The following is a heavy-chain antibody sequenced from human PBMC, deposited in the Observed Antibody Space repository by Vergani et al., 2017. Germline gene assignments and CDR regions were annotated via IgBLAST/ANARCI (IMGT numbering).Heavy chain of an antibody. CDR3: AKTHDFSSLYSSYNWFDP. CDR1: GYSITNYW. V-gene: IGHV5-51*03. Sequence: EVQLVPSGAEVKKPGESLKISCQGSGYSITNYWIAWVRQRPGKGLEWMGIIYAGDSDVRYSPSFQGQVTMSVDKSLSTAYLQWSSLKAADTATYYCAKTHDFSSLYSSYNWFDPWGQGTHVTVSS. D-gene: IGHD3-3*01. J-gene: IGHJ5*02. CDR2: IYAGDSDV.